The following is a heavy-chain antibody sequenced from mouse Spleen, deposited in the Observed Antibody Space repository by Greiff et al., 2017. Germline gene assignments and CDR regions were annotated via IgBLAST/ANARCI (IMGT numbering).Heavy chain of an antibody. Sequence: QVQLKQPGAELVRPGASVKLSCKASGYTFTSYWINWVKQRPGQGLEWIGNIYPSDSYTNYNQKFKDKATLTVDKSSSTAYMQLSSPTSEDSAVYYCTRRDYGNFYAMDYWGQGTSVTVSS. V-gene: IGHV1-69*02. CDR2: IYPSDSYT. D-gene: IGHD2-1*01. CDR3: TRRDYGNFYAMDY. CDR1: GYTFTSYW. J-gene: IGHJ4*01.